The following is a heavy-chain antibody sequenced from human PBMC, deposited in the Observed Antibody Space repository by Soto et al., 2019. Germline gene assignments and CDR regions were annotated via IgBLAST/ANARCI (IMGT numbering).Heavy chain of an antibody. D-gene: IGHD5-12*01. CDR2: IYPGDSDT. CDR1: GYSFTSYW. CDR3: ATVGAYSGYVDFFDY. V-gene: IGHV5-51*01. J-gene: IGHJ4*02. Sequence: GESLKIRCKGSGYSFTSYWIGWVRQMPGEGLEWMGIIYPGDSDTRYSPSFQGQVTISADKSTSTAYLQWSSLKASDTAMYYCATVGAYSGYVDFFDYWGQGTLVTVSS.